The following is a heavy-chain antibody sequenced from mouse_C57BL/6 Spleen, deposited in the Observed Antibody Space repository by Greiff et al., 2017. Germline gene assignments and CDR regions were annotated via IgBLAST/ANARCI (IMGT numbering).Heavy chain of an antibody. D-gene: IGHD1-1*01. CDR2: ISYDGSN. CDR1: GYSITSGYY. CDR3: ARDRCYYGTPYYFDY. V-gene: IGHV3-6*01. Sequence: EVKLQESGPGLVKPSQSLSLTCSVTGYSITSGYYWNWIRQFPGNKLEWMGYISYDGSNNYNPSLQNRISITRDTSKNQFFLKLNSVTTEDTATYYCARDRCYYGTPYYFDYWGQGTTLTVSS. J-gene: IGHJ2*01.